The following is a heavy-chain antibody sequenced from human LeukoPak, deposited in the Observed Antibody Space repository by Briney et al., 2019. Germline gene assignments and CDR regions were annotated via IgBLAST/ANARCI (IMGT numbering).Heavy chain of an antibody. J-gene: IGHJ6*04. CDR3: ARDTLGQLLYYYYYGMDV. CDR1: GFTFSNYN. V-gene: IGHV3-21*01. D-gene: IGHD2-2*02. CDR2: IGSSSTYI. Sequence: PGGSLRLSCAASGFTFSNYNMNWVRQAPGKGLEWVSSIGSSSTYIYYADPVRGRFTISRDNAKNSLYLQMNSLRAEDTAVYYCARDTLGQLLYYYYYGMDVWGKGTTVTVSS.